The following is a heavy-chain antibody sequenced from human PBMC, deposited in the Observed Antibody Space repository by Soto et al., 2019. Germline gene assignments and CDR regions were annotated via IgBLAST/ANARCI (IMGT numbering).Heavy chain of an antibody. Sequence: SQTLSLTCAISGDSVSGNSAAWNWIRQSPSRGLEWLGRTYYRSKWYNDYAVSVKSRITVTPDTSKNQFSLHLNSVTPEDTAVYYCPRQFPYYESSDFYFDYWAQGALVTVSS. V-gene: IGHV6-1*01. J-gene: IGHJ4*02. CDR2: TYYRSKWYN. CDR1: GDSVSGNSAA. CDR3: PRQFPYYESSDFYFDY. D-gene: IGHD3-16*01.